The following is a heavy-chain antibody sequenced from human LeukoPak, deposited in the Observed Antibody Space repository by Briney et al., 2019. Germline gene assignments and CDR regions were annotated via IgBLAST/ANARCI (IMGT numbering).Heavy chain of an antibody. V-gene: IGHV3-30*18. D-gene: IGHD3/OR15-3a*01. Sequence: GRSLRLSCAASGFTFSSYGMHWVRQAPGKGLEWVAVISYDGSNKYYADSVKGRFTISRDNSKNTLYLQMNSLRAEDTAVYYCAKEWAGYGVYWGQGTLVTVSS. CDR1: GFTFSSYG. J-gene: IGHJ4*02. CDR3: AKEWAGYGVY. CDR2: ISYDGSNK.